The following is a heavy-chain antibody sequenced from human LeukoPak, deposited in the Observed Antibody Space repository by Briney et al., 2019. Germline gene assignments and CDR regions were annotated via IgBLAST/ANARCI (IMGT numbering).Heavy chain of an antibody. Sequence: GGSLRLSCAASGFTLSSYAMSWVRQAPGKGLEWVSAISGSGGSTYYADSVKGRFTISRDNSKNTLYLQMNSLRAEDTAVYYCAKDFPDYDFWSGYSYYYYGMDVWGQGTTVTVSS. D-gene: IGHD3-3*01. CDR3: AKDFPDYDFWSGYSYYYYGMDV. CDR1: GFTLSSYA. J-gene: IGHJ6*02. CDR2: ISGSGGST. V-gene: IGHV3-23*01.